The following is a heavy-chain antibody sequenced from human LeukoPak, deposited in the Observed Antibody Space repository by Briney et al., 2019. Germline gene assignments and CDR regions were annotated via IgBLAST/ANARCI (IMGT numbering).Heavy chain of an antibody. J-gene: IGHJ6*03. Sequence: GGSLRHSCAASGFTFSSYWMSWVRQAPGEGLEWGANIKQDGSEKYYVDSVKGRFTISRDNAKNSLYLQMNSLRAEDTAVYYCARDLGGTNYYYYYMDVWGKGTTVTVSS. CDR3: ARDLGGTNYYYYYMDV. CDR2: IKQDGSEK. V-gene: IGHV3-7*01. D-gene: IGHD1-1*01. CDR1: GFTFSSYW.